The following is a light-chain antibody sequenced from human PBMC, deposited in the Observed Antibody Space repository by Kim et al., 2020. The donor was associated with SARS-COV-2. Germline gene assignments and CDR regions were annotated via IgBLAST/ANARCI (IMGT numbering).Light chain of an antibody. J-gene: IGLJ3*02. CDR2: DVS. V-gene: IGLV2-14*03. CDR1: SSDVGGYNY. Sequence: QSALTQPASVSGSPGQSITISCTGTSSDVGGYNYVSWYQQHPGKVPKLMIYDVSNRPSGVSSRFSGSKSGNTASLTISGLQAEDEADYYCSSYTSSITLVFGGGTQLTVL. CDR3: SSYTSSITLV.